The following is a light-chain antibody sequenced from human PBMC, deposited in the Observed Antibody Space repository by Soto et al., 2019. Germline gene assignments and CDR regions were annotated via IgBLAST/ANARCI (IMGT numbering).Light chain of an antibody. CDR2: GAS. V-gene: IGKV3-20*01. J-gene: IGKJ5*01. Sequence: EIVLSQSPATLSLSQGERATLSCRASQIVSGKYLAWYHQRPGQAPSLLIYGASRRATGIPDRFSGSGSGTDFTLTISRLEPEDFAVYYCQQYDSSPITFGQGTLLEIK. CDR1: QIVSGKY. CDR3: QQYDSSPIT.